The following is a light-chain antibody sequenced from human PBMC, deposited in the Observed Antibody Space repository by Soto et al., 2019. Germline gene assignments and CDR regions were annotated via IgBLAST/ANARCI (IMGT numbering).Light chain of an antibody. CDR2: DVS. J-gene: IGLJ3*02. CDR3: CSYAGSYTWV. CDR1: SSDVGGYKY. V-gene: IGLV2-11*01. Sequence: QSALTQPRSVSGSPGQSVTISCTGTSSDVGGYKYVSWYQQHPGKAPKVMIYDVSTRPSGVPYRFSGSKSANTASLSISGLQAEDEADYYCCSYAGSYTWVFGGGTKLTVL.